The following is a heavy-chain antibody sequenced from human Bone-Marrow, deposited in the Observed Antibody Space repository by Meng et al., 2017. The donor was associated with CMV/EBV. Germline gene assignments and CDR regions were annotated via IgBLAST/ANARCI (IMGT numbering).Heavy chain of an antibody. J-gene: IGHJ6*02. Sequence: GGSLRLSCAASGFTFSGYAMHWVRQAPGKGLEWVAVISYDGISKYYADSVKGRFTISRDNSKNTLYLQMNSLRAEDTAVYYCAKHHEGNPDYYYGMDVWGQGTTVTVSS. CDR1: GFTFSGYA. CDR2: ISYDGISK. CDR3: AKHHEGNPDYYYGMDV. D-gene: IGHD1-14*01. V-gene: IGHV3-30*04.